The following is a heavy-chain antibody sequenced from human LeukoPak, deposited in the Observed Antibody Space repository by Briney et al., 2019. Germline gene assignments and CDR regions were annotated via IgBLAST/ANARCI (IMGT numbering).Heavy chain of an antibody. Sequence: GGSLRLSCAASGFTFSSYGMHWVRQAPGKGLEWVAFIRYDGSNKYYAGSVKGRFTISRDNSKNTLYLQMSSLRAEDTAVYYCAKDIFQLAPPLDYWGQGTLVTVSS. CDR2: IRYDGSNK. J-gene: IGHJ4*02. V-gene: IGHV3-30*02. D-gene: IGHD2-2*01. CDR1: GFTFSSYG. CDR3: AKDIFQLAPPLDY.